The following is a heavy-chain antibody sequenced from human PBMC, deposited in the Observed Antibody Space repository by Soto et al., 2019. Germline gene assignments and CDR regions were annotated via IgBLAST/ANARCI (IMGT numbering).Heavy chain of an antibody. CDR3: ARKLQYYYGMDV. CDR2: ITASGSTI. CDR1: GFTFSSYE. Sequence: GGSLRLSCAASGFTFSSYEMNWVRQAPGKGLEWVSYITASGSTIYYAGSVKGRFTISRDNARNSLYLQMNSLRAEDTAVYYCARKLQYYYGMDVWGQGTTVTVSS. V-gene: IGHV3-48*03. J-gene: IGHJ6*02.